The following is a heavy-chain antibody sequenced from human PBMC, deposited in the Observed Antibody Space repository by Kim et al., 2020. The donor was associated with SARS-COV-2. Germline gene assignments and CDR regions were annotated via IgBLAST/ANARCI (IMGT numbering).Heavy chain of an antibody. Sequence: SETLSLTCTVSGVSISSTSYSWGWIRQPPGKGLEWIGSLYYSESAYYNPSLKSRVTISIDTSKNKFSLELSTVTAADTAVYYCAKFGDYGDYAGSSNWGQGALVTVSS. CDR3: AKFGDYGDYAGSSN. J-gene: IGHJ4*02. CDR1: GVSISSTSYS. D-gene: IGHD4-17*01. CDR2: LYYSESA. V-gene: IGHV4-39*01.